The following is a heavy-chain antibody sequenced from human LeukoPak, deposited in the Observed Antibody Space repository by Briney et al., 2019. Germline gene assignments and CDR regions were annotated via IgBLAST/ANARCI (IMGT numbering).Heavy chain of an antibody. CDR2: INHSGST. D-gene: IGHD6-13*01. V-gene: IGHV4-34*01. CDR3: ARGGRQQLPHRPWAFDI. Sequence: SETLSLTCAVYGGSFSGYYWSWIRQPPGKGLEWIGEINHSGSTNYNPSLKSRVTISVDTSKNQFSLKLSSVTAADTAVYYCARGGRQQLPHRPWAFDIWGQGTMVTVSS. J-gene: IGHJ3*02. CDR1: GGSFSGYY.